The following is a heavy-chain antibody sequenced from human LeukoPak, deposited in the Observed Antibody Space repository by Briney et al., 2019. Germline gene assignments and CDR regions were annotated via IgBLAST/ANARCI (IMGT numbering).Heavy chain of an antibody. Sequence: ASVKVSCKASGYTFTSYGITWVRQAPGQGLEWMGWISAYNGNTNYAQKLQGRVTMTTDTSTSTAYMELRSLRSDDTAVYYCASSRSGYYFDYWGQGTLVTVSS. CDR1: GYTFTSYG. CDR3: ASSRSGYYFDY. J-gene: IGHJ4*02. V-gene: IGHV1-18*01. D-gene: IGHD3-10*01. CDR2: ISAYNGNT.